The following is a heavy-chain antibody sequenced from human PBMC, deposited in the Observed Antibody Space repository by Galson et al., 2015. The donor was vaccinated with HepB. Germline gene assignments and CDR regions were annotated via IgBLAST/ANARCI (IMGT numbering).Heavy chain of an antibody. V-gene: IGHV3-9*01. D-gene: IGHD4/OR15-4a*01. Sequence: SLRLSCAASGFTFHDYAMHWVRQAPGKGLEWVSGISWNRDTIGYADSVKGRFTISRDNAKNSLYLQMNSLRIEDTALYYCAKEAGANWFDPWGQGTLVTVSS. J-gene: IGHJ5*02. CDR2: ISWNRDTI. CDR1: GFTFHDYA. CDR3: AKEAGANWFDP.